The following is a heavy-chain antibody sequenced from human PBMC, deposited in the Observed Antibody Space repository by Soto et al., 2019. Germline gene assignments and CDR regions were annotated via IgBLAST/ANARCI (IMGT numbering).Heavy chain of an antibody. CDR3: ARDDYYDSSGYLF. V-gene: IGHV4-30-4*01. CDR1: GGSISNGDYY. D-gene: IGHD3-22*01. J-gene: IGHJ4*02. CDR2: IYYSGIT. Sequence: QVQLQESGPGLVKPSQTLSLTCTVSGGSISNGDYYWSWIRQPPGKGLEWIGYIYYSGITYYNPSLKSRLTISVDTSTNQFSLKLSSVTAADTAVYYCARDDYYDSSGYLFWGQGTLVTVSS.